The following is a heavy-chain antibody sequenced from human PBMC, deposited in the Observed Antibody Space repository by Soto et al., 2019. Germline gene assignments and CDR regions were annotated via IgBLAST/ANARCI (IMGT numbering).Heavy chain of an antibody. Sequence: SETLSLTCAVYGGSFSGYYWSWIRQPPGKGLEWIGEINHSGSTNYNPSLKSRVTTSVDTSKNQFSLKLSSVTAADTAVYYCARESGYYDSSGYYHFFFDYWGQGTLVTVSS. CDR3: ARESGYYDSSGYYHFFFDY. V-gene: IGHV4-34*01. J-gene: IGHJ4*02. CDR1: GGSFSGYY. D-gene: IGHD3-22*01. CDR2: INHSGST.